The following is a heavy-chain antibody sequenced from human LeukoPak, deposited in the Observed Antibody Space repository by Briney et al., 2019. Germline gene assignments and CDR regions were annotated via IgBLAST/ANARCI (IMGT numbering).Heavy chain of an antibody. Sequence: GGSLRLSCAASGFTFSSYSMNWVRQAPGKGLEWVAVISYDGSNKYYADSVKGRFTISRDNSKNTLYLQMNSLRAEDTAVYYCARGGRKFAYYDSSGYYSQLDYWGQGTLVTVSS. CDR1: GFTFSSYS. CDR3: ARGGRKFAYYDSSGYYSQLDY. D-gene: IGHD3-22*01. CDR2: ISYDGSNK. J-gene: IGHJ4*02. V-gene: IGHV3-30*03.